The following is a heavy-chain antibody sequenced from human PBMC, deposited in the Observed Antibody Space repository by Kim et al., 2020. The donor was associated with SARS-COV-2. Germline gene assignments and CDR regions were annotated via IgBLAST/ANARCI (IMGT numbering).Heavy chain of an antibody. Sequence: ASVKVSCKASGYTFTAYFIHWVRQAPGQGLEWMGWLNPNGGGTNYAQAFQGRVTMTRDTSISTAHMELTSLRSDDTAVYYCASDHIGFDSVDQWGQGTLVTVSS. V-gene: IGHV1-2*02. CDR2: LNPNGGGT. J-gene: IGHJ4*02. CDR3: ASDHIGFDSVDQ. D-gene: IGHD2-21*01. CDR1: GYTFTAYF.